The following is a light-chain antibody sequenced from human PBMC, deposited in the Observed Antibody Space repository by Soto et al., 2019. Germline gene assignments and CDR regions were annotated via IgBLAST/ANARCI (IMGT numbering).Light chain of an antibody. CDR3: HQYYTTPPT. CDR1: QSGLDNSTNKSY. V-gene: IGKV4-1*01. Sequence: VLTQSPSSLAVSLGERATVNCRSSQSGLDNSTNKSYLAWYQKKPGHPPKLLVHWASVREAVVPDRFSGGGSGTDFTLPISSLQAEDVAVYYCHQYYTTPPTFGQGTQLEIK. J-gene: IGKJ2*01. CDR2: WAS.